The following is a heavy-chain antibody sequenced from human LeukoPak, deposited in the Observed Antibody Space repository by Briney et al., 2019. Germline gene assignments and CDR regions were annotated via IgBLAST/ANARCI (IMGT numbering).Heavy chain of an antibody. CDR1: GFTFSNAW. CDR3: TTVVVGKNWFDP. D-gene: IGHD2-2*01. CDR2: IKNKTDGGTT. V-gene: IGHV3-15*01. Sequence: PGGSLRLSCAASGFTFSNAWMSWVRQAPGKGLEWVGRIKNKTDGGTTDYAAPVKGRFTISRDDSKNTLYLQMNSLKTEDTAVYYCTTVVVGKNWFDPWGQGTLVTVSS. J-gene: IGHJ5*02.